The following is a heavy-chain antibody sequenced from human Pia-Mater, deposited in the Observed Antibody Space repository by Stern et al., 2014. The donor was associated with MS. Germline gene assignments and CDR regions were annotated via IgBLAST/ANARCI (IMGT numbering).Heavy chain of an antibody. D-gene: IGHD3-22*01. Sequence: VHLEESGGGVVQPGRSLRLSCAASGFTFSSYGMHWVRQAPGKGLEWVAVIWYDGSNKYYADSVKGRFTISRDNSKNTLYLQMNSLRAEDTAVYYCARGLGTYDSSGYWVFDYWGQGTLVTVSS. J-gene: IGHJ4*02. V-gene: IGHV3-33*01. CDR1: GFTFSSYG. CDR2: IWYDGSNK. CDR3: ARGLGTYDSSGYWVFDY.